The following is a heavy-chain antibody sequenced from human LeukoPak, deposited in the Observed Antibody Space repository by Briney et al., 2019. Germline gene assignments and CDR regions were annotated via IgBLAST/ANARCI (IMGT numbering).Heavy chain of an antibody. D-gene: IGHD3-3*01. CDR1: GFTFSSYS. Sequence: GGSLRLSCAASGFTFSSYSTNWVRQAPGKGPEWISYISPSSDTIKYADSVRGRVTISRDNAKNSLYLQVNSLRAEDTAVYYCAKDGGFWSGYGPPYFDYWGQGNLVTVSS. V-gene: IGHV3-48*04. CDR2: ISPSSDTI. J-gene: IGHJ4*02. CDR3: AKDGGFWSGYGPPYFDY.